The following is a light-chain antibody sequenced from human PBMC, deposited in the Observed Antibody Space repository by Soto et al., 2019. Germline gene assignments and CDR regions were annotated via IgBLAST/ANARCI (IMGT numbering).Light chain of an antibody. J-gene: IGKJ1*01. CDR1: QSIDRW. V-gene: IGKV1-5*01. CDR3: QQRGNWPPTWT. CDR2: HAS. Sequence: IQMTLSPSTLPATIGDRVTITCRASQSIDRWLAWYQQRPGKAPKILIYHASSLETGVPSRFSGSGSGTEFTLTISSLEPEDFAVYYCQQRGNWPPTWTFGQGTKV.